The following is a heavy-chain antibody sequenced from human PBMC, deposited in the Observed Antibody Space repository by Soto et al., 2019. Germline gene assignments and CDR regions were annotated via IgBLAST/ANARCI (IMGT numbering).Heavy chain of an antibody. V-gene: IGHV1-18*04. CDR2: ISAYNGNT. D-gene: IGHD6-19*01. CDR3: ARDRESQWLVEGWFDP. Sequence: QVPLVQSGAEVKKPGASVKVSCKASGYTFTSYGISWVRQAPGQGLEWMGWISAYNGNTNYAQKLQGRVTMTTDTSTSTAYMELRSLRSDDTAVYYCARDRESQWLVEGWFDPWGQGTLVTVSS. J-gene: IGHJ5*02. CDR1: GYTFTSYG.